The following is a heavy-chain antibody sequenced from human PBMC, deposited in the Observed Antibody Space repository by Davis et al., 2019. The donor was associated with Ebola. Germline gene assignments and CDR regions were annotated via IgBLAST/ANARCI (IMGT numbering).Heavy chain of an antibody. Sequence: GESLKISCAASGFTFSNYWMHWVRQAPGKGLEWVSVIYIGGSTYYADSVKGRFAISRDNSKNTLYLQMNSLRAEETAVYYCVVGATSYYFDYWGQGALVTVSS. V-gene: IGHV3-53*01. CDR2: IYIGGST. CDR1: GFTFSNYW. CDR3: VVGATSYYFDY. J-gene: IGHJ4*02. D-gene: IGHD1-26*01.